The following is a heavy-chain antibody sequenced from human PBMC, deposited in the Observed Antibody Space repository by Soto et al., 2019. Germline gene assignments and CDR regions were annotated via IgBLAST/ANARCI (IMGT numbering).Heavy chain of an antibody. CDR3: ARVHVMVVAGSTFDY. V-gene: IGHV1-2*02. Sequence: GASVKVSCKASGYTFTGYYMHWMRQAPGQGLEWMGWINPDSGDTKHAQKFQGRVTMTRDTSISTAYMELSSLRSDDTAVYYCARVHVMVVAGSTFDYWGHGTLVTVSS. CDR1: GYTFTGYY. J-gene: IGHJ4*01. D-gene: IGHD6-19*01. CDR2: INPDSGDT.